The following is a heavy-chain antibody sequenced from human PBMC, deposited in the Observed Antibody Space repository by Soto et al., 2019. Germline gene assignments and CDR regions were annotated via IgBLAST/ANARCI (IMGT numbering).Heavy chain of an antibody. CDR3: ARGAVPGIAAAGTGGRWFDP. J-gene: IGHJ5*02. CDR1: GGSFSGYY. CDR2: INHSGST. V-gene: IGHV4-34*01. Sequence: QVQLQQWGAGLLKPSETLSLTCAVYGGSFSGYYWSWIRQPPGKGLEWIGEINHSGSTNYNPSLKSRVTISVDTSKNQFSLKLSSVTAADTAVYYCARGAVPGIAAAGTGGRWFDPWGQGTLVTVSS. D-gene: IGHD6-13*01.